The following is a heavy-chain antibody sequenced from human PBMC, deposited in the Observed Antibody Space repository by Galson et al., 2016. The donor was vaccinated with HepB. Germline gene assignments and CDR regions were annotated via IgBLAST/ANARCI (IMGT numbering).Heavy chain of an antibody. J-gene: IGHJ6*04. V-gene: IGHV3-66*02. CDR3: AWQYGMDV. Sequence: SLRLSCAASGFSVSSNYMTWVRQAPGKGLEWVSVIYSGGNTYYADSVKGRFTISRDNSKNTLYLQMNSLRAEDTAVYYCAWQYGMDVWGKGTTVTVSS. CDR2: IYSGGNT. CDR1: GFSVSSNY.